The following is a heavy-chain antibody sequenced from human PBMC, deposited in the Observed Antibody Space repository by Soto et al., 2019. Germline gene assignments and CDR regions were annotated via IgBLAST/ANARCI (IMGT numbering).Heavy chain of an antibody. J-gene: IGHJ3*02. D-gene: IGHD3-3*01. V-gene: IGHV4-31*03. CDR3: ARIFDFWSGHGAFDI. CDR1: GGSVNSNGYY. CDR2: IYYAGST. Sequence: QVRLQESGPGLVKPSQTLSLTCTVSGGSVNSNGYYWSWIRQHPVKGLEFIGHIYYAGSTYYNPAPERRTTLSRGQSKDQFALELTSVTSAETAVDYCARIFDFWSGHGAFDIWGQGSMVTVSS.